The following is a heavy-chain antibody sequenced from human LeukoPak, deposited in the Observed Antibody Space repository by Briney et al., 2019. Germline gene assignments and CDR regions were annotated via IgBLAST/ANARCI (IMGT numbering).Heavy chain of an antibody. V-gene: IGHV3-48*03. D-gene: IGHD1-14*01. CDR1: GFTFSSYE. J-gene: IGHJ5*02. Sequence: GGSLRLSCAASGFTFSSYEMNWVRQAPGKGLEWVSYISSSGSTIYYADSVKGRFTISRDNAKNSLYLQMNSLRAEDTAVYYCARENRNWSDPWGQGTLVTVSS. CDR3: ARENRNWSDP. CDR2: ISSSGSTI.